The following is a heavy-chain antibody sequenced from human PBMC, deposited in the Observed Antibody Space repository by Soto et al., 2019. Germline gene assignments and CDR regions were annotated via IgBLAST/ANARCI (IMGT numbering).Heavy chain of an antibody. Sequence: PGGSLRLSCAASGFTFSSYAMSWVRQAPGKGLEWVSAISGSGGSTYYADSVKGRFTISRDNSKNTLYLQMNSLRAEDTAVYYCAKTRGKAVVVPAASSYNWFDPWGQGTLVTVS. J-gene: IGHJ5*02. D-gene: IGHD2-2*01. V-gene: IGHV3-23*01. CDR1: GFTFSSYA. CDR3: AKTRGKAVVVPAASSYNWFDP. CDR2: ISGSGGST.